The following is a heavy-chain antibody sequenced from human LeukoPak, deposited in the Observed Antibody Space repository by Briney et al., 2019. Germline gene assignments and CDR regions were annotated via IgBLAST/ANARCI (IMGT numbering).Heavy chain of an antibody. CDR1: GFTLRDYV. J-gene: IGHJ4*02. Sequence: GESLRLSCAASGFTLRDYVMMGVRQAPGKGREGGSGITARGDRTFYGDSVRGRFTISSHNSKNTVYLPMTSLRVDDTAVYYCAKLDGISSSWPYPDYWGQGTLVTVSS. V-gene: IGHV3-23*01. CDR2: ITARGDRT. CDR3: AKLDGISSSWPYPDY. D-gene: IGHD6-13*01.